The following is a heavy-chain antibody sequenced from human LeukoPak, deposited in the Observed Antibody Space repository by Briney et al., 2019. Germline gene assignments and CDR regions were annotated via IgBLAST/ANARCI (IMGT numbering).Heavy chain of an antibody. CDR3: ARGSSSLDYDYYGMDV. CDR2: ISHSGIT. Sequence: SETLSLTCAVYGGSFSGYYWSWIRQPPGKGLEWIGEISHSGITNYNPSLKSRVTISVDTSKNQFSLKLSSVTAADTAVYYCARGSSSLDYDYYGMDVWGQGTTVTVSS. J-gene: IGHJ6*02. D-gene: IGHD6-6*01. V-gene: IGHV4-34*01. CDR1: GGSFSGYY.